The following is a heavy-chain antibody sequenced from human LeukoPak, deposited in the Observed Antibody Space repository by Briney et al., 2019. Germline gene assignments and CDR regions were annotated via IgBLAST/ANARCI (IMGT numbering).Heavy chain of an antibody. D-gene: IGHD6-13*01. CDR2: INPNSGGT. V-gene: IGHV1-2*02. Sequence: ASVKVSCKASGYTFTGYYMHWVRQAPGQGLEWMGWINPNSGGTNYAQRFQGRVTMTRDTSISTAYMELSRLRSDDTAVYYCARDRAGSWVFGSLLVFGYWGQGTLVTVSS. J-gene: IGHJ4*02. CDR3: ARDRAGSWVFGSLLVFGY. CDR1: GYTFTGYY.